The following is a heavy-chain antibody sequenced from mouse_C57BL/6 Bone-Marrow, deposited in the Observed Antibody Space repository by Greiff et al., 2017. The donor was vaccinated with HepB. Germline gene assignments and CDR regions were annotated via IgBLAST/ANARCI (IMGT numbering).Heavy chain of an antibody. CDR2: IWTGGGT. V-gene: IGHV2-9-1*01. CDR1: GFSLTSYA. D-gene: IGHD2-5*01. Sequence: VQLKESGPGLVAPSQSLSITCTVSGFSLTSYAISWVRQPPGKGLEWLGVIWTGGGTNYNSALKSRLSISKDNSKSQVFLKMNSLQTDDTARYYCARIDYSNYGLGSWFAYWGQGTLVTVSA. CDR3: ARIDYSNYGLGSWFAY. J-gene: IGHJ3*01.